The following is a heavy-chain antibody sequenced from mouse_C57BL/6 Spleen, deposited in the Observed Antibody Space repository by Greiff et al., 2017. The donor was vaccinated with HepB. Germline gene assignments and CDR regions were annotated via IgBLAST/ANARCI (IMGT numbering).Heavy chain of an antibody. J-gene: IGHJ2*01. Sequence: QVQLKQSGAELVRPGTSVKMSCKASGYTFTNYWIGWAKQRPGHGLEWIGDIYPGGGYTNYNEKFKGKATLTADKSSSTAYMQFSSLTSEDSAIYYCARYRGSSGYPFDYWGQGTTLTVSS. CDR1: GYTFTNYW. V-gene: IGHV1-63*01. CDR2: IYPGGGYT. D-gene: IGHD3-2*02. CDR3: ARYRGSSGYPFDY.